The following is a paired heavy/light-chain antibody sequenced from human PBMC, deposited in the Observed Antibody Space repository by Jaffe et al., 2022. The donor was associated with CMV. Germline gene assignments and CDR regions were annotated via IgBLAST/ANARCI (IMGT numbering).Heavy chain of an antibody. CDR2: IRTKAERDTT. V-gene: IGHV3-72*01. CDR3: TGLIMDV. J-gene: IGHJ6*04. Sequence: EVQLVESGGGLVQPGGSLRLSCAVSGFTVSDHNMDWVRQAPGKGLEWVGRIRTKAERDTTEYATSVKGRFIISRDDSRNLLYLQMNSLRADDTAVYHCTGLIMDVWGKGTTVTVSS. CDR1: GFTVSDHN.
Light chain of an antibody. J-gene: IGKJ1*01. CDR1: QDISHK. V-gene: IGKV1-17*03. Sequence: DIQMTQSPSAMSASVGDRVSITCRASQDISHKLAWYQQRPGKVPRRLIYDASNLESGVPTRFSASASGTEFTLTISSLQPEDFATYYCLQHYIFPRTFGQGTKVEVK. CDR3: LQHYIFPRT. CDR2: DAS.